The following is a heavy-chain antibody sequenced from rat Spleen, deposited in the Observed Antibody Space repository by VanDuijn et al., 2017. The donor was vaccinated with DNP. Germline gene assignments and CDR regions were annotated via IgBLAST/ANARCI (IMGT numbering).Heavy chain of an antibody. J-gene: IGHJ2*01. CDR2: ISYEGSRT. CDR1: GFTFSNYD. Sequence: EVQLVESGGDLVQPGRSMKLSCAASGFTFSNYDMAWVRQAPKKGLEWVATISYEGSRTYYRDSVRGRFTVSRDDATSTLYLQMDSLRSEDTATYYCTRGGTYYFDYWGQGVMVTVSS. CDR3: TRGGTYYFDY. V-gene: IGHV5-22*01.